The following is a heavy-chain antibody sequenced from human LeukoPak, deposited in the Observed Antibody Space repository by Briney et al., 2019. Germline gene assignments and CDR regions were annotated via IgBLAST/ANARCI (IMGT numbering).Heavy chain of an antibody. D-gene: IGHD6-19*01. CDR3: AKSGSGWYYGWFDP. Sequence: GGSLRLSCAASGFTFSSYAMSWVRQAPGKGLEWVSHISSSSSTIYYADSVKGRFTISRDNAKNTLYLQMNSLRAEDTAVYYCAKSGSGWYYGWFDPWGQGTLVTVSS. CDR2: ISSSSSTI. CDR1: GFTFSSYA. J-gene: IGHJ5*02. V-gene: IGHV3-48*01.